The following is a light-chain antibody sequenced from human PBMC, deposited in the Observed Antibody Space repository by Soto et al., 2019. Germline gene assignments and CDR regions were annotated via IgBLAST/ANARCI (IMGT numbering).Light chain of an antibody. CDR3: QQYGSSPRT. J-gene: IGKJ1*01. V-gene: IGKV3-20*01. Sequence: EIVLTQSPGTLSFSPGERATLSSRASQSVRSNFLAWYQQKPGQAPRLLIYGASNRATGIPDRFSGSGSGTDFTLTISRLEPEDFAVYYCQQYGSSPRTFGQGTKVDIK. CDR2: GAS. CDR1: QSVRSNF.